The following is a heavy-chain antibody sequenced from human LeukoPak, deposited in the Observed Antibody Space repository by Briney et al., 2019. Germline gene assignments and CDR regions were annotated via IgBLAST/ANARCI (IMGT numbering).Heavy chain of an antibody. V-gene: IGHV1-18*01. CDR1: GYTFTSYG. Sequence: ASVKVSCKASGYTFTSYGISWVRQAPGQGLEWMGWISAYNGNTNYAQKFQGRVTMTTDTSTSTAYMELRGLRSDDTAVYYCASTGHDVLAHWYYMDVWGKGTTVTVSS. J-gene: IGHJ6*03. CDR2: ISAYNGNT. D-gene: IGHD1-1*01. CDR3: ASTGHDVLAHWYYMDV.